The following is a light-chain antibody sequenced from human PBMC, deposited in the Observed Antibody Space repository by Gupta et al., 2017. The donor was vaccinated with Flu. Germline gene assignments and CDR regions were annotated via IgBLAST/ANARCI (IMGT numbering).Light chain of an antibody. J-gene: IGLJ2*01. Sequence: QRVTISGSGSSSNIGSNYVYWYQQPPGTAHKLLIYRNNQRPAGVPDRFSVSKSGTAASLAISGLRAEEEADYYCATGHGSMSVVFGEGTKLTVL. CDR1: SSNIGSNY. V-gene: IGLV1-47*01. CDR2: RNN. CDR3: ATGHGSMSVV.